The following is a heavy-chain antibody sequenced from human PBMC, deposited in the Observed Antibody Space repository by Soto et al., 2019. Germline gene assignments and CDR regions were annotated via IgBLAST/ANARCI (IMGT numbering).Heavy chain of an antibody. J-gene: IGHJ4*02. V-gene: IGHV3-53*02. D-gene: IGHD3-22*01. CDR1: GFTVSSNY. Sequence: EVQLVETGGGLIQPGGSLRLSCAASGFTVSSNYMSWVRQAPGKGLEWVSVIYSGGSTYYADSVKGRFTISRDNSKNTLYLQMNSLRAEDTAVYYCARGYYYDSSGYCPFDYWGQGTLVTVSS. CDR2: IYSGGST. CDR3: ARGYYYDSSGYCPFDY.